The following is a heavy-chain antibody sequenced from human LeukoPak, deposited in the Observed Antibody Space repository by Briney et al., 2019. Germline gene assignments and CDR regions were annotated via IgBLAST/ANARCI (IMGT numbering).Heavy chain of an antibody. CDR3: ARVVPAAIFDY. D-gene: IGHD2-2*01. CDR1: GGSISSGGYS. J-gene: IGHJ4*02. Sequence: SQTLSLTCAVSGGSISSGGYSWSWIRQPPGKGLEWIGYIYHSGSTYYNPSLKSRVTISVDRPKNQFSLKLSSVTAADTAVYYCARVVPAAIFDYWGQGTLVTVSS. CDR2: IYHSGST. V-gene: IGHV4-30-2*01.